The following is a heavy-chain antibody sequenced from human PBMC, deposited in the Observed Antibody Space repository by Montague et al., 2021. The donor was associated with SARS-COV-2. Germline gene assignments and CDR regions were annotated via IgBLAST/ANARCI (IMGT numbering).Heavy chain of an antibody. CDR3: AHRRGLLLSDAIDN. CDR1: GFSLSTSGVG. V-gene: IGHV2-5*02. CDR2: IYWDDDK. J-gene: IGHJ3*02. Sequence: PALVKPTQTLTLTCTFSGFSLSTSGVGVGWIRQPPGKALEWLALIYWDDDKRYSPSLRGRLTITKDTSKNQVVLTMSNMDPVDTATYYCAHRRGLLLSDAIDNWGQGKMVTVSS. D-gene: IGHD1-26*01.